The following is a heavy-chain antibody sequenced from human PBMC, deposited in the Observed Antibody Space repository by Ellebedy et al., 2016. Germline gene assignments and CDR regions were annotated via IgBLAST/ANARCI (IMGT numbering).Heavy chain of an antibody. CDR2: INGAGTST. CDR1: GFIFGDYA. CDR3: ARDSSGYYFLPDY. V-gene: IGHV3-23*01. J-gene: IGHJ4*02. D-gene: IGHD3-22*01. Sequence: GGSLRLXXATSGFIFGDYAISWFRQAPGRGLEWVSSINGAGTSTDYTDSVKGRFTISRDNSKNTLYLQMNSLRAEDTAVYYCARDSSGYYFLPDYWGQGTLVTVSS.